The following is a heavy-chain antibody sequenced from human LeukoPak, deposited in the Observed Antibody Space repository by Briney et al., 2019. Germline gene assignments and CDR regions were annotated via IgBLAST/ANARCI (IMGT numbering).Heavy chain of an antibody. J-gene: IGHJ1*01. V-gene: IGHV3-74*01. CDR3: AREYCSSTSCYAFFQH. Sequence: PGGSLRLSCAASGFTFNIYWMDWVRQAPGKGLIWVSRINTDGSDTTYADSVKGRFTISRDNAKNSLYLQMNSLRAEDTALYYCAREYCSSTSCYAFFQHWGQGTLVTVSS. CDR1: GFTFNIYW. D-gene: IGHD2-2*01. CDR2: INTDGSDT.